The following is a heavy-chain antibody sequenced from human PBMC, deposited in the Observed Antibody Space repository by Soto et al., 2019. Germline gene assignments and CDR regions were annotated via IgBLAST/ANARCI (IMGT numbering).Heavy chain of an antibody. D-gene: IGHD2-21*02. J-gene: IGHJ6*02. CDR1: GFTVSINY. Sequence: PGGSLRLSCAASGFTVSINYMSWVRQAPGKGLEWVSIIYRGGRTYYADSVKGRFTISRDNSKNTVSLQMSSLRAEDTAVYYCARTVNCGDDCYDYYFFGMDVWAPGTTVTVSS. CDR3: ARTVNCGDDCYDYYFFGMDV. CDR2: IYRGGRT. V-gene: IGHV3-53*01.